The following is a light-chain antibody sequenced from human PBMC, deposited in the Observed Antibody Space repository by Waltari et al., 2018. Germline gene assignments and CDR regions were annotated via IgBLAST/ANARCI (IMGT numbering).Light chain of an antibody. Sequence: DIQLTQSPSFLSASVGDRVTITCRSSQGISSYLAWYQQKAGKAPKLLIHTASTVQGGVPSRFSGSGSGTDFTLTISSLQPEDFATYYCQQRHSYPITFGQGTRLDIK. CDR3: QQRHSYPIT. J-gene: IGKJ5*01. CDR1: QGISSY. V-gene: IGKV1-9*01. CDR2: TAS.